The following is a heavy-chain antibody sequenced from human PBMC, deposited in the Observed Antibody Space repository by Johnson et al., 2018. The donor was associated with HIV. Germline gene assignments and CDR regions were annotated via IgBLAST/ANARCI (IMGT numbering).Heavy chain of an antibody. CDR2: INQDGSEM. CDR1: GFTFSSYG. V-gene: IGHV3-30*02. D-gene: IGHD6-13*01. J-gene: IGHJ3*01. Sequence: VQLVESGGGVVQPGGSLRLSCAASGFTFSSYGMHWVRQAPGKGLEWVANINQDGSEMYSVDSVKGRFTISRDNSKNTLDLQMNGLRPEDTAVYYCAKDEAQTLASAGRDAFDFWGQGTAVTVSS. CDR3: AKDEAQTLASAGRDAFDF.